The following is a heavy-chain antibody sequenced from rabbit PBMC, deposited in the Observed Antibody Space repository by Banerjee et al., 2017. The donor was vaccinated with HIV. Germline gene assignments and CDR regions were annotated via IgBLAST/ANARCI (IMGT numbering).Heavy chain of an antibody. CDR3: ARDLAGVIGWNFSL. D-gene: IGHD4-1*01. CDR1: GFSFSSVYD. CDR2: IDTGSCGYT. J-gene: IGHJ4*01. V-gene: IGHV1S45*01. Sequence: QEQLEESGGDLVKPEGSLTLTCTASGFSFSSVYDMCWVRQAPWKGLEWIACIDTGSCGYTWYASWAKGRFTISKTSWTTVTLQMTSLTAADTASHFCARDLAGVIGWNFSLWGPGTLVTVS.